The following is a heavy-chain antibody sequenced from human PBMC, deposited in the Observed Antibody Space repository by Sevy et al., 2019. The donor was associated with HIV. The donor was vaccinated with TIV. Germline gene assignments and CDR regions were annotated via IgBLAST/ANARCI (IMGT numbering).Heavy chain of an antibody. CDR2: SSAYNGTT. V-gene: IGHV1-18*01. J-gene: IGHJ6*02. Sequence: ASVNVSCKASGYTFTRYGITWVRQAPGQGLQWMGWSSAYNGTTNYAQKLQGRVTMTTDTSTSTAYMGLRRLRSDDTAVYYCARDRNNYDSSGYPKGFDVWGQGTTVTVSS. CDR1: GYTFTRYG. CDR3: ARDRNNYDSSGYPKGFDV. D-gene: IGHD3-22*01.